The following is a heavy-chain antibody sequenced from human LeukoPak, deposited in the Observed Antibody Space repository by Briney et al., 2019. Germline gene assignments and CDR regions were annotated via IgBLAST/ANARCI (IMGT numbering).Heavy chain of an antibody. V-gene: IGHV3-48*03. CDR1: GFTFSSYE. Sequence: GGSLRLSCAASGFTFSSYEMNWVRQAPGKGLEWVSYISSSGSTIYYADSVKGRFTISGDNAKNSLYLQMNSLRADDTAVYYCARDRGGVGGNWLDPWGRGTLVTVSS. CDR2: ISSSGSTI. J-gene: IGHJ5*02. CDR3: ARDRGGVGGNWLDP. D-gene: IGHD2-8*02.